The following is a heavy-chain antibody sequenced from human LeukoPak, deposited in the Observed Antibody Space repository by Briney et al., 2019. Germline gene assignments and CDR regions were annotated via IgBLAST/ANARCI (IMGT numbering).Heavy chain of an antibody. D-gene: IGHD6-13*01. CDR1: GGSISGSY. CDR2: VHYTGGT. J-gene: IGHJ4*02. CDR3: AREIPAAGRFDY. Sequence: SETLSLTCTVSGGSISGSYWNWVRQPPGKGLEWIGYVHYTGGTNYNPSLKSRVTMSVDTPKNHFSLKLRSVTAADTAVYYCAREIPAAGRFDYWGQGTLVTVSS. V-gene: IGHV4-59*01.